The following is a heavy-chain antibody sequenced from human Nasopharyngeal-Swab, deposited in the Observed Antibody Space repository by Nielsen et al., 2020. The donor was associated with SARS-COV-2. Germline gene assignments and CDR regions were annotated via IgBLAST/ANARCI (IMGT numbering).Heavy chain of an antibody. CDR1: GYTFTSYA. J-gene: IGHJ5*02. Sequence: ASVKVSCKASGYTFTSYAMNWVRQAPGQGLEWMGWINTNTGNPTYAQGFTGRFVFSLDTSVSTAYLQISSLKAEDTAVYYCAREPRSNGPGWFDPWGQGALVTVSS. CDR2: INTNTGNP. CDR3: AREPRSNGPGWFDP. D-gene: IGHD6-19*01. V-gene: IGHV7-4-1*02.